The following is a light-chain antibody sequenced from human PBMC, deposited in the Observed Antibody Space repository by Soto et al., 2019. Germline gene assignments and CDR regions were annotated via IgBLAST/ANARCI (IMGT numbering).Light chain of an antibody. CDR3: QQLSRYPLT. CDR1: QNVAHF. V-gene: IGKV1-39*01. Sequence: DIQMTQSPSSLSASVGDRVTITCRASQNVAHFLNWYQQKPGKAPKLLIYATSSLHSGVPSRFSGSGFGTDFTLTISSLQTEDFATYYCQQLSRYPLTFGGGTKVDIK. J-gene: IGKJ4*01. CDR2: ATS.